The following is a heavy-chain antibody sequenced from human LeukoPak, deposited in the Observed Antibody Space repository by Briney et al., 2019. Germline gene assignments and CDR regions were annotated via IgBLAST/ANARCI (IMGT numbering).Heavy chain of an antibody. CDR2: IYPGDSDT. D-gene: IGHD1-1*01. V-gene: IGHV5-51*01. CDR1: GYCFTSYW. Sequence: GESLKISCKGSGYCFTSYWIGWVRQMPGKGLEWMGIIYPGDSDTRYSPPFQGQVTISADKSISTAYLQWSSLKASDTAMYYCARLYRNDVPDAFDIWGQGTMVTVSS. J-gene: IGHJ3*02. CDR3: ARLYRNDVPDAFDI.